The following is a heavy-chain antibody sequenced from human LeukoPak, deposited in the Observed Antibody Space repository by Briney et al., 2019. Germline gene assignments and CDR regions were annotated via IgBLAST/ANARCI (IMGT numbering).Heavy chain of an antibody. D-gene: IGHD1-7*01. J-gene: IGHJ4*02. CDR2: ISSSSYI. V-gene: IGHV3-21*04. CDR3: ARAQDWNYGLDY. Sequence: GGSLRLSCAASGLTFSSYSMNWVRQAPGKGLEWVSSISSSSYIYYADSLKDRFTISRDNAKNSLYLQMNSLRPEDTAVYYCARAQDWNYGLDYWGQGTLVTVSS. CDR1: GLTFSSYS.